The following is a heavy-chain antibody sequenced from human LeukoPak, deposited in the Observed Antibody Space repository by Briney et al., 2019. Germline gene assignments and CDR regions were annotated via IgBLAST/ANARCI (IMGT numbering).Heavy chain of an antibody. CDR2: IYYSGST. Sequence: SETLSLTCTVSGGSIRSDYWSWIRQHPGKGLEWTGYIYYSGSTNYNPSLKSRVTISVDTSKNKFSLKLRSVTAADTAVYYCARDRGDYDSSGYYGDFDYWGQGALVTVSS. CDR1: GGSIRSDY. V-gene: IGHV4-59*01. J-gene: IGHJ4*02. CDR3: ARDRGDYDSSGYYGDFDY. D-gene: IGHD3-22*01.